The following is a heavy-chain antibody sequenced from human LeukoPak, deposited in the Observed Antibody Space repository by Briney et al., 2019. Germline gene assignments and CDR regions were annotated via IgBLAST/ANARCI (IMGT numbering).Heavy chain of an antibody. D-gene: IGHD3-22*01. Sequence: GGSLRLSCAASGFTFSNYWMNWVRQAPGKGLEWVANIKEDGSDKYYVDSVKGRFSISKDNAKNSLYLQMNSLRVEDTAVYYCARDRHSSVDYWGQGALVTVSS. V-gene: IGHV3-7*01. CDR2: IKEDGSDK. CDR3: ARDRHSSVDY. CDR1: GFTFSNYW. J-gene: IGHJ4*02.